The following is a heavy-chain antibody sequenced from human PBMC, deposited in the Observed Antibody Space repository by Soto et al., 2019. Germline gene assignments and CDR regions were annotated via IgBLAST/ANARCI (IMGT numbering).Heavy chain of an antibody. D-gene: IGHD6-13*01. CDR2: IYGTGNT. J-gene: IGHJ6*02. V-gene: IGHV4-39*01. CDR3: RSSSRYSTDV. CDR1: GGSITSSFY. Sequence: QLQLQESGPGLVKPSETLSLSCTVSGGSITSSFYWGWIRQPPGKGLEWIGSIYGTGNTYYNPSLKGRVTISADTSKNPFSLNLISVTAADRAVYYCRSSSRYSTDVWGQGATVTVSS.